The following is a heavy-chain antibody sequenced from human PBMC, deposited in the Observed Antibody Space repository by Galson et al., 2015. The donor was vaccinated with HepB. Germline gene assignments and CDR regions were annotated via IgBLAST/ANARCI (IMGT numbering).Heavy chain of an antibody. Sequence: SLRLSCAASGFTFSTYAMNWVRQAPGKGLEWVSVIRGSGGSTFYADSVKGRFTVSRDNSKNTLFLQMNSLRAEDTAVYYCAKDHVGDSSGNYYSFDYWGQGTLVTVSS. D-gene: IGHD3-22*01. CDR2: IRGSGGST. CDR3: AKDHVGDSSGNYYSFDY. V-gene: IGHV3-23*01. J-gene: IGHJ4*02. CDR1: GFTFSTYA.